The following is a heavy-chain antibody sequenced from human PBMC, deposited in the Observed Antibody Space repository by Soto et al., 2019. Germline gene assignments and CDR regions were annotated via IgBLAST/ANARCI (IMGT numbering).Heavy chain of an antibody. CDR3: AKTPSLRGRNYYMDV. CDR1: GFTFSSYA. J-gene: IGHJ6*03. V-gene: IGHV3-23*01. Sequence: GGSLRLSCAASGFTFSSYAMSWVRQAPGKGLEWVSAISGSGGSTYYADSVKGRFTISRDNSKNTLYLQMNSLRAEDTAVYYCAKTPSLRGRNYYMDVWGKGTTVTVSS. D-gene: IGHD2-15*01. CDR2: ISGSGGST.